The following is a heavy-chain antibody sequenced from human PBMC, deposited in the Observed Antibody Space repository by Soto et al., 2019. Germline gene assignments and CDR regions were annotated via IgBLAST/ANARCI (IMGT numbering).Heavy chain of an antibody. CDR2: VYRSGNT. Sequence: QVQLQESGPGLVKPSETLSLTCTVSGGSIDNYYWTWIRQSPGKGPEWIGYVYRSGNTNYNPSLRSRVDISADSSKNQFSLKLNSVTAADTAVYYGARGGMRGVKFFFDSWGQGILVPVSS. CDR3: ARGGMRGVKFFFDS. CDR1: GGSIDNYY. J-gene: IGHJ4*02. V-gene: IGHV4-59*01. D-gene: IGHD2-15*01.